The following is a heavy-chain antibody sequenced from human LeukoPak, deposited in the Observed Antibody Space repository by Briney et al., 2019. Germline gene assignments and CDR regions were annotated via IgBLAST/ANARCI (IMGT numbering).Heavy chain of an antibody. D-gene: IGHD6-19*01. CDR3: ASGYSSGWLDY. J-gene: IGHJ4*02. CDR2: INHSGST. Sequence: SETLSLTCAVYGGSFSGYYWSWIRQPPGKGLEWIGEINHSGSTNYNPSLKSRVTISVDTSKNQFSLKLRSVPAADTAVYYCASGYSSGWLDYWGQGTLVTVSS. V-gene: IGHV4-34*01. CDR1: GGSFSGYY.